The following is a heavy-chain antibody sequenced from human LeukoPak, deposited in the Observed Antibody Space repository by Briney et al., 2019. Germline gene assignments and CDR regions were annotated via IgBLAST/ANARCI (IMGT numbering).Heavy chain of an antibody. Sequence: GGSLRLSCAASGFTFSSYSMNWVRQAPGKGLEWGSSISSSSSYIYYADSVKGRFTIYRDNAKNPLYLQMNSLRAEDTAVYYCASGPIIAVAGTGYWGQGTLVTVSS. D-gene: IGHD6-19*01. CDR2: ISSSSSYI. J-gene: IGHJ4*02. CDR3: ASGPIIAVAGTGY. CDR1: GFTFSSYS. V-gene: IGHV3-21*01.